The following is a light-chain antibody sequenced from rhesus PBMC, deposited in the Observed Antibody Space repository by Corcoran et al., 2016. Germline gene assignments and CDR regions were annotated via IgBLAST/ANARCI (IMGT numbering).Light chain of an antibody. V-gene: IGKV1-22*01. CDR3: QQYSSRPLP. CDR1: PGISSW. CDR2: KAS. Sequence: DIQMTQSPSSLSASVGDTVTITCRASPGISSWLAWYQQKPGKAPKLLIYKASSLQSGVPYRFSGRGAGTDVTLTISSLQSEDCATYYCQQYSSRPLPFGGGTKVELK. J-gene: IGKJ4*01.